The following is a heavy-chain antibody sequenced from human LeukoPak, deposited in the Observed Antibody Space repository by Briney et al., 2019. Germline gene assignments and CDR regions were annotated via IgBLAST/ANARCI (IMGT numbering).Heavy chain of an antibody. D-gene: IGHD6-19*01. J-gene: IGHJ1*01. V-gene: IGHV4-59*02. CDR1: GDSVSSYY. CDR3: ARGGWYPESFQH. Sequence: SETLSLTCTVSGDSVSSYYWSWIRQPPEKGLEWIGYISYSGSTNYNPSLRGRVTISVDTSQNQFSLKLSSVTAADTAVYYCARGGWYPESFQHWGQGALVTVSS. CDR2: ISYSGST.